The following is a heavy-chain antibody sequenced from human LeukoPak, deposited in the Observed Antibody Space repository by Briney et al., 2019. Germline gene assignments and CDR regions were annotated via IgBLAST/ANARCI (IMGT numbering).Heavy chain of an antibody. D-gene: IGHD2-15*01. CDR1: GFTFSSYA. J-gene: IGHJ4*02. Sequence: GGSLRISCAASGFTFSSYAMSWVRQAPGKGLEWVAVISNDGSNKYYADSVKGRFTISRDNSKNTLYLQMNSLRAEDTAVYYCAKDFLRYCSGGSCYLIDYWGQGTLVTVSS. CDR3: AKDFLRYCSGGSCYLIDY. V-gene: IGHV3-30*18. CDR2: ISNDGSNK.